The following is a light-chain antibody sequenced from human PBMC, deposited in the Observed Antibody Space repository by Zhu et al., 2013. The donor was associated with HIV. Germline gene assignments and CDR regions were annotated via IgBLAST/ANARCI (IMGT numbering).Light chain of an antibody. J-gene: IGKJ4*01. CDR1: QSLLNSNGHNC. CDR2: LGS. CDR3: MQALQSPLS. V-gene: IGKV2-28*01. Sequence: IVMTQSPVSLSVTPGEAASISCRSSQSLLNSNGHNCLDWYVHKPGQSPQLLIHLGSTRASGVSDRFSATGSGRNFVLKINRVEAEDVGVYYCMQALQSPLSFGGGTRVEIK.